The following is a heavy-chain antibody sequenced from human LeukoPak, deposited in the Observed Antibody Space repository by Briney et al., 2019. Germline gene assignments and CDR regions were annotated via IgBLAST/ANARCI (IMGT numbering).Heavy chain of an antibody. Sequence: GGSLRLSCAASGFTFDDYAMHWVRKAPGKGLEWVSGISWNSGSIGYADSVKGRFTISRDNAKNSLYLQMNSLRAEDTALYYCAKAQGYSGYDYYGMDVWGQGTTVTVSS. V-gene: IGHV3-9*01. CDR2: ISWNSGSI. J-gene: IGHJ6*02. CDR1: GFTFDDYA. CDR3: AKAQGYSGYDYYGMDV. D-gene: IGHD5-12*01.